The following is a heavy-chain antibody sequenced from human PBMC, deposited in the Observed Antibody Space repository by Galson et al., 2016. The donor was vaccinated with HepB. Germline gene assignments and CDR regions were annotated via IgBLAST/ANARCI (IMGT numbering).Heavy chain of an antibody. CDR2: INKDETTT. Sequence: SLRLSCAASGFSLRNYWIHWFRQAPGKGLVWVARINKDETTTSSADTMGYADIVRGRFHISRDNPKNMLYLQMDSLRVEDTAVYYCARETEWGPDYWGQGTLVTVPS. D-gene: IGHD1-26*01. CDR1: GFSLRNYW. V-gene: IGHV3-74*01. J-gene: IGHJ4*02. CDR3: ARETEWGPDY.